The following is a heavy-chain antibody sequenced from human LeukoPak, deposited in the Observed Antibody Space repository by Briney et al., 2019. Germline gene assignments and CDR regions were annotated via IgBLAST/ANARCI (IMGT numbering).Heavy chain of an antibody. D-gene: IGHD1-26*01. CDR1: GYTFTGYY. V-gene: IGHV1-2*02. J-gene: IGHJ4*02. CDR3: ARDNDLRPIVGATTFPNEFDY. CDR2: INPSTGGT. Sequence: GASVKVSCKXSGYTFTGYYLHWVPQAPGQGLEWMGRINPSTGGTNYSQNFQGRVTMTRDASISTAYMELSRLTSDDTAVYYCARDNDLRPIVGATTFPNEFDYWGQGTLVTVSS.